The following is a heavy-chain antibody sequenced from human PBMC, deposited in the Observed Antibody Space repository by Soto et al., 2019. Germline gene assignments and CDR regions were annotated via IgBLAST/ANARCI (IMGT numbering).Heavy chain of an antibody. D-gene: IGHD1-1*01. CDR3: ASGPPHRSLNEDYYYYGMDV. Sequence: ASVKVSCKASGGTFSSYAISWVRQAPGQGLEWMGGIIPIFGTANYAQKFQGRVTITADESTSTAYMELSSLRSEDTAVYYCASGPPHRSLNEDYYYYGMDVWGQGTTVTVYS. CDR2: IIPIFGTA. CDR1: GGTFSSYA. J-gene: IGHJ6*02. V-gene: IGHV1-69*13.